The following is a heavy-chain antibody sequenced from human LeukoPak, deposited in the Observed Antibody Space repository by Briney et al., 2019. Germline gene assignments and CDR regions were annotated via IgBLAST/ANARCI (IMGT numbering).Heavy chain of an antibody. CDR1: GYAISGGFY. CDR3: ARAVGLTQGGTFDY. Sequence: PSVTLSLSCTVSGYAISGGFYWGWIRRPPGKGLEWIGSIFHSATTHYNSSLKRRVTISVDTSKNQLSLKLSSVTAADTAVYYCARAVGLTQGGTFDYWGQGTLVTVSS. D-gene: IGHD1-1*01. J-gene: IGHJ4*02. CDR2: IFHSATT. V-gene: IGHV4-38-2*02.